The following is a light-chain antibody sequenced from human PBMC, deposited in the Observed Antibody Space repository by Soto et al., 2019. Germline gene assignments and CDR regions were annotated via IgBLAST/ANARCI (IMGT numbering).Light chain of an antibody. Sequence: QSVLTQPPSASGTPGQRVTISCSGSSSNIGSNYVYWYQQLPGTAPKLLIYSNNQRPSGVPDRFSGSKSGNTASLTVSGLQTEDEADYYCNSYAGSNGVVFGGGTKLTVL. CDR2: SNN. CDR3: NSYAGSNGVV. CDR1: SSNIGSNY. J-gene: IGLJ2*01. V-gene: IGLV1-47*02.